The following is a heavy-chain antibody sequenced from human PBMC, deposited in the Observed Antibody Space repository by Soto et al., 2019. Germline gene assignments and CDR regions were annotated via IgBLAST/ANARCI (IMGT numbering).Heavy chain of an antibody. CDR2: ISYDGSNK. CDR3: ARDKRDLRFLEWSYYFDY. J-gene: IGHJ4*02. Sequence: QVQLVESGGGVVQPGRSLRLSCAASGFTFSSCAMHWVRQAPGKGLEWVALISYDGSNKYYADSVKGRFTISRDNSKNPLYLQMNSLRAEDTAVYYCARDKRDLRFLEWSYYFDYWGQGTLVTDSS. D-gene: IGHD3-3*01. CDR1: GFTFSSCA. V-gene: IGHV3-30-3*01.